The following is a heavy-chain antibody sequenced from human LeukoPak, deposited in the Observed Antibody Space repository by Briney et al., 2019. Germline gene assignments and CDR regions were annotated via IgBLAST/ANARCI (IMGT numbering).Heavy chain of an antibody. J-gene: IGHJ4*02. CDR2: INHSGST. D-gene: IGHD2-2*01. Sequence: PSETLSLTCAVYGGSFSDYFWSWIRQPPGKGLEWIGEINHSGSTNYNPSLKSRVTISVDTSENQFSLKLSSVTAADTAVYYCARHGYQLLPGSFDYWGQGTLVTVSS. V-gene: IGHV4-34*01. CDR3: ARHGYQLLPGSFDY. CDR1: GGSFSDYF.